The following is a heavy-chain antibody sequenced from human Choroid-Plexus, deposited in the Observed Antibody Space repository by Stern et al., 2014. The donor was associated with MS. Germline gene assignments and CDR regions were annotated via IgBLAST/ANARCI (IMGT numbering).Heavy chain of an antibody. CDR2: VSYDGSNK. Sequence: VQLVQSGGGVVQPGRPLRLSCVVSGFTFGRCAMHWVRQAPGQGLEWVEGVSYDGSNKYYADSVKGRFTISRDNSQNTLYMQMSSLRPEDTAVYYCAKDRQYLTYFFDHWGQGSLVTVSS. CDR3: AKDRQYLTYFFDH. D-gene: IGHD2/OR15-2a*01. CDR1: GFTFGRCA. J-gene: IGHJ5*02. V-gene: IGHV3-30*18.